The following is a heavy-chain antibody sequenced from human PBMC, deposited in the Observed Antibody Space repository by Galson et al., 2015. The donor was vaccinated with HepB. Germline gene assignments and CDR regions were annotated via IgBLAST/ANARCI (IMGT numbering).Heavy chain of an antibody. D-gene: IGHD2-15*01. CDR2: ISNGGTAT. J-gene: IGHJ5*02. CDR1: GFTFSDYY. CDR3: ARGARSDGSCNGCDWSGP. Sequence: SLRLSCAASGFTFSDYYMNWIRQVPGKGLEWISHISNGGTATYYADSVKGRFTVSRDNARNSLFLQMNSLRAQDTAVYYCARGARSDGSCNGCDWSGPWGQGSLVTVSS. V-gene: IGHV3-11*01.